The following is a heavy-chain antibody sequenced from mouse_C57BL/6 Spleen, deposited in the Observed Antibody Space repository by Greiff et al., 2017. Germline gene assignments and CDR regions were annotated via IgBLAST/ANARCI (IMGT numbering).Heavy chain of an antibody. J-gene: IGHJ2*01. V-gene: IGHV5-9*01. D-gene: IGHD2-2*01. Sequence: EVQGVESGGGLVKPGGSLKLSCAASGFTFSSYTMSWVRQTPEKRLEWVATISGGGGNTYYPDSVKGRFTISRANAKNTLYLQMSSLRSEDTALYYCARLWLPYYFDYWGQGTTLTVTS. CDR2: ISGGGGNT. CDR1: GFTFSSYT. CDR3: ARLWLPYYFDY.